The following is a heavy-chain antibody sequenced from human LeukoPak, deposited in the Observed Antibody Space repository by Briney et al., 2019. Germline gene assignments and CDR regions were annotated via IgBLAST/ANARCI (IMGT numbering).Heavy chain of an antibody. V-gene: IGHV1-2*06. CDR3: ARAGFTIVVPGAIYFDGFDI. CDR1: GYMFTGYY. D-gene: IGHD2-2*01. J-gene: IGHJ3*02. Sequence: ASVKVSCKASGYMFTGYYMHWVRQAPGQGFEWMGRINPNSGGTDYAQKFQGRVTMTRDTSISTVYMELSRLRSDDTAVYYCARAGFTIVVPGAIYFDGFDIWGQGTTVTVSS. CDR2: INPNSGGT.